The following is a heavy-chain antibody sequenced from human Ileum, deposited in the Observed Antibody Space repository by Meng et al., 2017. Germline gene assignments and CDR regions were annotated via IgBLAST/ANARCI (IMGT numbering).Heavy chain of an antibody. V-gene: IGHV5-51*01. J-gene: IGHJ4*02. CDR2: INPGDSEV. CDR3: GGRARDTKYYGDFD. D-gene: IGHD2-21*01. CDR1: TSIFNTYW. Sequence: GEFLKISCRGSTSIFNTYWIGWVRQMPGKGLEWLGIINPGDSEVLYSPSLQGQVTISADKSTNTAYLQWSSLKASDTAMYYCGGRARDTKYYGDFDWGQGTRVTVSS.